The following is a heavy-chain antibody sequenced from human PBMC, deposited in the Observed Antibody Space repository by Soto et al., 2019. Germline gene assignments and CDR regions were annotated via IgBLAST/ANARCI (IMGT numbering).Heavy chain of an antibody. D-gene: IGHD3-10*01. V-gene: IGHV4-59*01. CDR2: IYYSGST. Sequence: PSETLSLTCTVSGGSISSYYWSWIRQPPGKGLEWIGYIYYSGSTNYNPSLKSRVTISVDTSKNQFSLRLSSVTAADTAVYYCARRRQLGGTFFFDYCGQGALVTVSS. J-gene: IGHJ4*02. CDR3: ARRRQLGGTFFFDY. CDR1: GGSISSYY.